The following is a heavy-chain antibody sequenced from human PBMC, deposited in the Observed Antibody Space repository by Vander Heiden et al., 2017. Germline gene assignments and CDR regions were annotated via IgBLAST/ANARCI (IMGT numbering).Heavy chain of an antibody. CDR3: ARDRVIVVVPAATDYYGMDV. D-gene: IGHD2-2*01. CDR1: GFTFSSYG. V-gene: IGHV3-33*01. CDR2: IWYDGSNK. Sequence: QVQLVESGGGVVQPGRSLRLSCAASGFTFSSYGMHWVRQAPGKGLEWVAVIWYDGSNKYYADSVKGRFTISRDNSKNTLYLQMNSLRAEDTAVYYCARDRVIVVVPAATDYYGMDVWGQGTTVTVSS. J-gene: IGHJ6*02.